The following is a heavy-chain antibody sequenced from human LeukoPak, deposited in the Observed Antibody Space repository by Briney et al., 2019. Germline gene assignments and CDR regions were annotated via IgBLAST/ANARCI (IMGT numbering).Heavy chain of an antibody. J-gene: IGHJ4*02. CDR3: ARVAAGKGYPFDY. V-gene: IGHV4-59*01. Sequence: SETLSLTCTVSGGSISNYYCSGIRQPRGKGREWIGYIYYSGTTSYNPSRKSRVTISVDMSKKQLSLTLTSVTGADTAVYSCARVAAGKGYPFDYWGQGTLVTVSS. D-gene: IGHD6-13*01. CDR2: IYYSGTT. CDR1: GGSISNYY.